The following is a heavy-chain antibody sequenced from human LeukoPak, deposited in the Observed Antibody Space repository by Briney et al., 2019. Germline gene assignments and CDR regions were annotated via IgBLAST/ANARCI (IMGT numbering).Heavy chain of an antibody. CDR2: IIPIFGTA. D-gene: IGHD2-2*01. Sequence: SVKVSCKASGCTFSSYAISWVRQAPGQGLEWMGGIIPIFGTANYAQKFQGRVTITADESTSTAYMELSSLRSEDTAVYYCASVRDIVPAAPIDAFDIWGQGTMVTVSS. CDR3: ASVRDIVPAAPIDAFDI. J-gene: IGHJ3*02. V-gene: IGHV1-69*13. CDR1: GCTFSSYA.